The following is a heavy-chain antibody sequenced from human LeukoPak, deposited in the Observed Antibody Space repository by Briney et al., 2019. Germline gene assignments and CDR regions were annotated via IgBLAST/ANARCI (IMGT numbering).Heavy chain of an antibody. V-gene: IGHV1-69*13. CDR3: AKGLGLLWFGEVPAFDI. Sequence: ASVKVSCKASGGTFSSYAISWVRQAPGQGLEWMGGIIPIFGTANYAQKFQGRVTITADESTSTAYMELSSLRAEDTAVYYCAKGLGLLWFGEVPAFDIWGQGTMVTVSS. CDR1: GGTFSSYA. CDR2: IIPIFGTA. D-gene: IGHD3-10*01. J-gene: IGHJ3*02.